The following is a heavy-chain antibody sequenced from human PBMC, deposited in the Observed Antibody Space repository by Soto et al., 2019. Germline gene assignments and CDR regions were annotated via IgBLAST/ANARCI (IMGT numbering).Heavy chain of an antibody. Sequence: PVGSLRLSCAASGFTFSTYWMHWIRQVPGKGLEWVSRINSDASHTYYADSVKGRFTISRDNAKNTLHLEMNSLRAEDTAVYYCTRDASRDSSARGWFDPWGPGTLVTVSS. V-gene: IGHV3-74*01. CDR2: INSDASHT. CDR1: GFTFSTYW. J-gene: IGHJ5*02. CDR3: TRDASRDSSARGWFDP. D-gene: IGHD6-13*01.